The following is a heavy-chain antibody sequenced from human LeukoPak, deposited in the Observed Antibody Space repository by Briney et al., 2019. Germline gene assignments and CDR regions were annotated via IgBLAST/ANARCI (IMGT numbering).Heavy chain of an antibody. CDR2: ISSSSSYI. CDR3: APYIIGPTIDY. CDR1: GFTFSSYS. V-gene: IGHV3-21*01. J-gene: IGHJ4*01. Sequence: GGSLRLSCAASGFTFSSYSMNWVRQAPGKGLEWVSSISSSSSYIYYADSVKGRFTISRDNAKDSVGLQMNSLRADDTAIYYCAPYIIGPTIDYWGQEPWSPSPQ. D-gene: IGHD3-10*01.